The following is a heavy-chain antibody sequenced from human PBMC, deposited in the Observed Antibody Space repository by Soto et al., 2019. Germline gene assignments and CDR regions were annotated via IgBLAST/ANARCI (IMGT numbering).Heavy chain of an antibody. CDR2: MSHSGGT. D-gene: IGHD1-1*01. J-gene: IGHJ3*02. CDR3: ARVKRGTATTVVDAFDI. V-gene: IGHV4-34*01. Sequence: QVQLQQWGAGLLKPSETLSLTCAVYGGFVSSGSYYWSWIRQPPGKGLEWIGEMSHSGGTHFNPSLKSRGTISVDTSKNQFSLKMSSVTAADTALYYCARVKRGTATTVVDAFDIWGPGTMVTVSS. CDR1: GGFVSSGSYY.